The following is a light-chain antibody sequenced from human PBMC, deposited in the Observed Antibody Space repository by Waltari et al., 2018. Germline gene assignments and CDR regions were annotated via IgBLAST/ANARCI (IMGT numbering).Light chain of an antibody. Sequence: SYVLTQPPSVSVAPGQTARISCDGNNIGSKNVHWYQQKPCQAPVLVVYDDGDRPSGITERFSGSNSGNTDTLTISRVDAGDEADYYCQVWDSGSDHYVFGTVTKVTVL. V-gene: IGLV3-21*02. CDR1: NIGSKN. J-gene: IGLJ1*01. CDR2: DDG. CDR3: QVWDSGSDHYV.